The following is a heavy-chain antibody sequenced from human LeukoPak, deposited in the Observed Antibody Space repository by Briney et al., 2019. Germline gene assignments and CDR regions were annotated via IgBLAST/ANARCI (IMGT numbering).Heavy chain of an antibody. CDR1: GFTFSSYS. J-gene: IGHJ5*02. V-gene: IGHV3-21*01. Sequence: GGSLRLSCAAFGFTFSSYSINWVRQAPGKGLEWVSSISSSSSYIYYADSVKGRFTISRDNAKNSLYLQMNSLRAEDTAVYYCARSPLGFWFGELLPPPANWSDPWGQGTLVTVSS. CDR3: ARSPLGFWFGELLPPPANWSDP. CDR2: ISSSSSYI. D-gene: IGHD3-10*01.